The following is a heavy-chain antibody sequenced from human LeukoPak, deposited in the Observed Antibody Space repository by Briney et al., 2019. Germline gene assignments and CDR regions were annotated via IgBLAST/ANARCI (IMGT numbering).Heavy chain of an antibody. CDR3: ARDPYCSSTSCYRWFDP. CDR1: GGSISSSSYY. D-gene: IGHD2-2*01. J-gene: IGHJ5*02. V-gene: IGHV4-39*07. CDR2: IYTSGST. Sequence: SETLSLTCTVSGGSISSSSYYWGWIRQPPGKGLEWIGSIYTSGSTNYNPSLKSRVTMSVDTSKNQFSLKLSSVTAADTAVYYCARDPYCSSTSCYRWFDPWGQGTLVTVSS.